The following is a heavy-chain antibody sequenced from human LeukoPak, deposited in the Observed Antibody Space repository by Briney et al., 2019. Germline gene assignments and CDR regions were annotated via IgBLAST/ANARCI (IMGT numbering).Heavy chain of an antibody. Sequence: SETLSLTCTVSGGSISSYYWSWIRQPPGKGLEWIGYIYYSASTNYNPSLQNRATISVDTSKNQFSLKLSSVTAADTAVYYCASGDGPNFDYWGQGTLVTVSS. J-gene: IGHJ4*02. CDR1: GGSISSYY. CDR2: IYYSAST. CDR3: ASGDGPNFDY. D-gene: IGHD3-10*01. V-gene: IGHV4-59*08.